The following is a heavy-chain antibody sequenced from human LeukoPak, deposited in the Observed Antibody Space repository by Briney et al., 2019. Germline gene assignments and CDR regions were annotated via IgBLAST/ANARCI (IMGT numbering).Heavy chain of an antibody. D-gene: IGHD4-17*01. CDR1: GYTFTGYY. CDR3: ARGRSTENFDY. J-gene: IGHJ4*02. CDR2: ISSNTGAT. V-gene: IGHV1-2*02. Sequence: ASVKVSCKASGYTFTGYYIHWVRQAPGQGLEWMGWISSNTGATHHAQKFQGRVTMTRDTSISTAYMELSRLRSDDTAVYYCARGRSTENFDYWGQGTLVTVSS.